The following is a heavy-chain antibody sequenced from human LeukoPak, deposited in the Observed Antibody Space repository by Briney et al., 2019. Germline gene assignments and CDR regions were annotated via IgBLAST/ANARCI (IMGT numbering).Heavy chain of an antibody. CDR1: GFTFSSYT. V-gene: IGHV3-48*04. J-gene: IGHJ4*02. Sequence: GGSLRLSCAASGFTFSSYTMNWVRQAPGKGLEWVSYISSSGDTIYYADSVRGRFTISRDNAKTSLYLQMNSLRAEDTAVYYCAKDFEGYSSSSPFDYWGQGTLVTVSS. CDR2: ISSSGDTI. D-gene: IGHD6-6*01. CDR3: AKDFEGYSSSSPFDY.